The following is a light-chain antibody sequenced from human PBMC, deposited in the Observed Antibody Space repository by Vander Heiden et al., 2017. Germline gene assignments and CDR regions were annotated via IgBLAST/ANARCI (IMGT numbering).Light chain of an antibody. V-gene: IGLV2-14*03. J-gene: IGLJ2*01. CDR1: TNDVGGYNY. CDR2: NVT. Sequence: QSARTQPAPVSGSPGPSITISCSGTTNDVGGYNYVSWYHQHPDKVPRLMMYNVTARPSGVSNRFSGSKSGNATSLTISGLQAEDKAGYYCSSYTTRGILIFGGGTKLTVL. CDR3: SSYTTRGILI.